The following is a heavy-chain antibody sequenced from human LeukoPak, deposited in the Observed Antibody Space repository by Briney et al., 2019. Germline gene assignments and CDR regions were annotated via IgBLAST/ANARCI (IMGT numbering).Heavy chain of an antibody. CDR1: GFTFSSYS. V-gene: IGHV3-21*01. Sequence: PGGSLRLSCAASGFTFSSYSMNWVRQAPGKGLEWVSSISSSSYIYYADSVKGRFTISRDNAKNSLYLQMNSLRAEDTAVYYCASDSGSYPDVYYYYYMDVWGKGTTVTVSS. J-gene: IGHJ6*03. CDR3: ASDSGSYPDVYYYYYMDV. CDR2: ISSSSYI. D-gene: IGHD1-26*01.